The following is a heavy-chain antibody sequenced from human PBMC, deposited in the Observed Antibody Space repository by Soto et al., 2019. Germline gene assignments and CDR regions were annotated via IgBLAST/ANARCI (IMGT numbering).Heavy chain of an antibody. CDR2: IVVGSGNT. CDR3: AALPEGETSGWYCYYGMDV. J-gene: IGHJ6*02. Sequence: AASVKVSCKASGFTFTSSAVQWVRQARGQRLEWIGWIVVGSGNTNYAQKFQERVTITRDMSTSTAYMELSSLRSEDTAVYYCAALPEGETSGWYCYYGMDVWGQGTTVTVSS. CDR1: GFTFTSSA. D-gene: IGHD6-19*01. V-gene: IGHV1-58*01.